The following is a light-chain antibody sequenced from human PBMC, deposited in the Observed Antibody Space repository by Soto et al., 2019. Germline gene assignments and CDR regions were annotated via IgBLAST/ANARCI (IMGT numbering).Light chain of an antibody. V-gene: IGKV3-20*01. CDR2: GVS. Sequence: GLPKPPAVLSFSPGETATVSCSASQTVTSGYLAWYQQKPGQAPRLLIYGVSTGATGIPDRFSGSGSGTDFTLTISRLEPEDFAVYFCQVDGSSSKTFGQGTKVDI. J-gene: IGKJ1*01. CDR3: QVDGSSSKT. CDR1: QTVTSGY.